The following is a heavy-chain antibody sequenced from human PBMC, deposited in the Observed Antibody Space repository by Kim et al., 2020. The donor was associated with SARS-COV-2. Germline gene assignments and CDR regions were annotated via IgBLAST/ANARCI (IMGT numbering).Heavy chain of an antibody. CDR3: ARRSNRAGDCVFDP. CDR1: GGSINIAGYY. J-gene: IGHJ5*02. V-gene: IGHV4-39*01. CDR2: VTYGGGT. Sequence: SETLSLTCTVSGGSINIAGYYWVWIRQPPGTGLEWLGSVTYGGGTYYNPSLKSRVTISADTSKNKFSLKLSSVTAADTALYYCARRSNRAGDCVFDPWGQGILVTVSS. D-gene: IGHD2-21*02.